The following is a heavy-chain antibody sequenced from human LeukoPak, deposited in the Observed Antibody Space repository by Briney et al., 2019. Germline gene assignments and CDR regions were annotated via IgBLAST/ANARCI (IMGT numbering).Heavy chain of an antibody. Sequence: PSETLSLTCAVSGYSISSGYYWGWIRQPPGKGLEWIGSIYHSGSTNYNPSLKSRVTISVDTSKNQFSLKLSSVTAADTAVYYCASLTIFGVVTAFDIWGQGTMVTVSS. J-gene: IGHJ3*02. CDR2: IYHSGST. CDR1: GYSISSGYY. D-gene: IGHD3-3*01. CDR3: ASLTIFGVVTAFDI. V-gene: IGHV4-38-2*01.